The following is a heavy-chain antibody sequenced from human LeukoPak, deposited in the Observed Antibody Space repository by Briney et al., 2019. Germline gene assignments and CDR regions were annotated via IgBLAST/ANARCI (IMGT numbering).Heavy chain of an antibody. CDR1: GYSFTSYW. J-gene: IGHJ4*02. V-gene: IGHV5-51*01. Sequence: GESLKISCKGSGYSFTSYWIGWVRQMPGKGLEWMGIIYPGDSDTRYSPSFQGQVTISADKSISTPYLQWSSLKASDTAMYYCARLGYYGSGSYYNLDYWGLGTLVTVSS. CDR3: ARLGYYGSGSYYNLDY. D-gene: IGHD3-10*01. CDR2: IYPGDSDT.